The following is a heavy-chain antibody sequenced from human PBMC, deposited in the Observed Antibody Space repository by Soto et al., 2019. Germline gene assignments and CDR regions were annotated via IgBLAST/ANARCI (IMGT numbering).Heavy chain of an antibody. D-gene: IGHD3-22*01. CDR1: GFTFSSYS. CDR3: ARKDYYDSRSLDY. J-gene: IGHJ4*02. CDR2: ISSSSSYI. Sequence: GGSLRLSCAASGFTFSSYSVNWVRQAPGKGLEWVSSISSSSSYIYCADSVKGRFTISRDNAKNSLYLQMNSLRAEDTAVYYCARKDYYDSRSLDYWGQGTLVTVSS. V-gene: IGHV3-21*01.